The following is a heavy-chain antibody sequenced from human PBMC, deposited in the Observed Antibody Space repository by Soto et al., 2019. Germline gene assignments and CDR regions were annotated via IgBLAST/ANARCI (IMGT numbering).Heavy chain of an antibody. CDR1: GGTFSSYT. CDR2: IIPILGIA. J-gene: IGHJ1*01. D-gene: IGHD6-13*01. CDR3: AREISSAAGEYFQH. V-gene: IGHV1-69*04. Sequence: SVKVSCKASGGTFSSYTISWVRQAPGQGLEWMGRIIPILGIANYAQKFQGRVTITADKSTSTAYMELSSLRSEDTAVYYCAREISSAAGEYFQHWGQGTLVTVPS.